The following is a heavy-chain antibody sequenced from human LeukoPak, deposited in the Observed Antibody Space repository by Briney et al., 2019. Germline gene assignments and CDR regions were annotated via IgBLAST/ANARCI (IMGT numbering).Heavy chain of an antibody. CDR3: ARQYHYDSSGYPYAFEI. D-gene: IGHD3-22*01. J-gene: IGHJ3*02. Sequence: GESLRISCKGSGYRFASYWVSWVRQMPGKGLEWMGRIDPSDSHTNYSPSFQGHVTISGDKSISTAYLQWSSLKASDTAMYYCARQYHYDSSGYPYAFEIWGQGTMVTVSS. CDR2: IDPSDSHT. V-gene: IGHV5-10-1*01. CDR1: GYRFASYW.